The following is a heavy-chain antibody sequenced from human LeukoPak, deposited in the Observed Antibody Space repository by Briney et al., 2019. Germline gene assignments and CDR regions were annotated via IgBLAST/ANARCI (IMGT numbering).Heavy chain of an antibody. CDR3: ARPDIVVVPAAIDAFDI. CDR1: GGSISSSSYY. CDR2: IYYSGST. Sequence: SETLSLTCTVSGGSISSSSYYWGWIRQPPGKGLEWIGSIYYSGSTCYNPSLKSRGTISVDTSKNQFSQKLSSVTAADTTVYYCARPDIVVVPAAIDAFDIWGQGTMVTVSS. V-gene: IGHV4-39*01. D-gene: IGHD2-2*01. J-gene: IGHJ3*02.